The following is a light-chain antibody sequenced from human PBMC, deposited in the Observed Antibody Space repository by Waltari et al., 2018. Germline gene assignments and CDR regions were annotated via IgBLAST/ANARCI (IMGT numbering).Light chain of an antibody. CDR3: SSYAGSSKGV. V-gene: IGLV2-23*02. J-gene: IGLJ2*01. CDR1: SRDVGNYQR. CDR2: AVS. Sequence: QSALTQPASVSGSPGQSITISCTGTSRDVGNYQRVSWYPQHPGKAHKLMIYAVSTRPSWVSDRFSGSKSGDMASLTISGLQPEDEAEYFCSSYAGSSKGVFGGGTKVTVL.